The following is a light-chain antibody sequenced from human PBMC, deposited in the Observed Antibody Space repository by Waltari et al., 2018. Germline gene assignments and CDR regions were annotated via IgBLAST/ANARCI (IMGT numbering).Light chain of an antibody. CDR3: VQRDNWPLT. Sequence: IVLTQSPATLSLSPGERATLSCRASQSVRRYLAWYQQKPAQAPRLLIYDASNRASGIPARFSGSGSGTDFSLSISSLEPEECAVCYCVQRDNWPLTFGGGTKVEI. J-gene: IGKJ4*01. V-gene: IGKV3-11*01. CDR2: DAS. CDR1: QSVRRY.